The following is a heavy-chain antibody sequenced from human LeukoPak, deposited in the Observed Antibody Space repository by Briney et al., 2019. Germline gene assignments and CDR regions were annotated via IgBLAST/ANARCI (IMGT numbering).Heavy chain of an antibody. D-gene: IGHD3-22*01. CDR1: GGSFSGYY. V-gene: IGHV4-34*01. Sequence: SETLSLTCAVYGGSFSGYYWSWIRQPPGKGLEWIGEINHSGSTNYNPSLKSRVTISVDTSKIQFSLKLSSVTAADTAVYYCARVRGYYDSSGYLTGYYFDYWGQGTLVTVSS. CDR3: ARVRGYYDSSGYLTGYYFDY. J-gene: IGHJ4*02. CDR2: INHSGST.